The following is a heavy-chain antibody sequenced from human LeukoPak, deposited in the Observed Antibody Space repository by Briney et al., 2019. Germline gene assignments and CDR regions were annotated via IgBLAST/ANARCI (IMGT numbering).Heavy chain of an antibody. Sequence: PGGSLRLSCAASGFTFSSYSMNWVRQAPGKGLEWVSSISSSSSYIYYADSVKGRFTISRDNAKNSLYLQMNSLRAEDTAVYYCARDTSTMVRGVNIGPFDYWGQGTLVTVSS. CDR3: ARDTSTMVRGVNIGPFDY. J-gene: IGHJ4*02. D-gene: IGHD3-10*01. CDR2: ISSSSSYI. CDR1: GFTFSSYS. V-gene: IGHV3-21*01.